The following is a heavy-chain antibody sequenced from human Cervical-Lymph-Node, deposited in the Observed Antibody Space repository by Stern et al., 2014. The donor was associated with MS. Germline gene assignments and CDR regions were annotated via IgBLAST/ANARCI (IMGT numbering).Heavy chain of an antibody. CDR1: GFTFSNYP. CDR3: ARVSSYAYEV. J-gene: IGHJ3*01. CDR2: ITNNGGTT. V-gene: IGHV3-64*01. Sequence: EVQLVESGGGLVQPGGSLRLSCEASGFTFSNYPMHWVRQAPGKGLEYVSAITNNGGTTYYANSVRGRFTISRDNSKNTLSLQMGSLRPEDMAVYYCARVSSYAYEVWGQGTMVTVFS. D-gene: IGHD6-19*01.